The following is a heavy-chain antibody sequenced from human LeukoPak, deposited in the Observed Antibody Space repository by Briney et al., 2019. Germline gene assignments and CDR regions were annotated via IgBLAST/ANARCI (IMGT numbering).Heavy chain of an antibody. CDR2: ISAYNGNT. J-gene: IGHJ4*02. CDR1: GYTFTSYG. CDR3: ARSPHILTGENFDY. V-gene: IGHV1-18*01. Sequence: ASVKVSCKASGYTFTSYGISWVRQAPGQGFQWMGWISAYNGNTNYAQKFQGRVTMTRDTSISTAYMELSRLRSDDTAVYYCARSPHILTGENFDYWGQGTLVTVSS. D-gene: IGHD3-9*01.